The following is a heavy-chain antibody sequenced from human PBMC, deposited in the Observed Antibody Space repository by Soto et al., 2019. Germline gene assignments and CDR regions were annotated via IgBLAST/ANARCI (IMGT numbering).Heavy chain of an antibody. V-gene: IGHV4-59*01. CDR2: IYYSGST. CDR3: ARGDMVAVDY. CDR1: GFSISSYY. D-gene: IGHD5-12*01. Sequence: SETLSLTCTVSGFSISSYYWSWIRQPPGKGLEWIGYIYYSGSTNYNPALKSRVTISVDTSKNQFSLKLSSVTAADTAVYYCARGDMVAVDYWGQGTLVTVSS. J-gene: IGHJ4*02.